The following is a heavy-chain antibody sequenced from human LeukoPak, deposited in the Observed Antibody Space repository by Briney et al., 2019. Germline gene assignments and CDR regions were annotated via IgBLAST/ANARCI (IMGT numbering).Heavy chain of an antibody. CDR1: GGSISSSSYY. V-gene: IGHV4-39*01. Sequence: SETLSLTCTVSGGSISSSSYYWGWIRQPPGKGLEWIGSIYYSGSTYYNPSLKSRVTISVDTSKNQFSLKLSSVTAADTAVYYCATEPVLRYFDWSPGASGMGVWGQGTTVTVSS. CDR3: ATEPVLRYFDWSPGASGMGV. J-gene: IGHJ6*02. CDR2: IYYSGST. D-gene: IGHD3-9*01.